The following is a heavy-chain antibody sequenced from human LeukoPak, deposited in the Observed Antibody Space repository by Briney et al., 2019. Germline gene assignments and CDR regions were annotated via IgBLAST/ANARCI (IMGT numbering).Heavy chain of an antibody. CDR3: ARDPYHYYDSSGYMIDY. D-gene: IGHD3-22*01. CDR2: INPSGGST. J-gene: IGHJ4*02. CDR1: GYTFTSYY. V-gene: IGHV1-46*01. Sequence: ASVKVSCKASGYTFTSYYMHWVRQAPGQGLEWMGIINPSGGSTSYAQKFQGRVTMTRDMSTSTVYMELSSLRSEDTAVYYCARDPYHYYDSSGYMIDYWGQGTLVTVSS.